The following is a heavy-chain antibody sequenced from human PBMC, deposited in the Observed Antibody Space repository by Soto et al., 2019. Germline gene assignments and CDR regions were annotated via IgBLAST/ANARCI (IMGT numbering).Heavy chain of an antibody. V-gene: IGHV1-18*01. Sequence: QVQMVQSGPEVKKPGASVKVSCKTSGYTFTSFGISWVRQAPGQGLEWMGRISTDKGNTNYAQKFQGRVTMTTDTSTSTAYMELRSLRSDDTAVYYCATRSPAFDYWGQGTLVTVSS. CDR1: GYTFTSFG. J-gene: IGHJ4*02. CDR3: ATRSPAFDY. CDR2: ISTDKGNT.